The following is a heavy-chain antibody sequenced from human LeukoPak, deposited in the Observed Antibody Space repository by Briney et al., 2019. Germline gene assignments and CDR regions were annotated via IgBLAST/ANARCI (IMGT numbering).Heavy chain of an antibody. V-gene: IGHV5-51*01. CDR3: ARVSLVGAADY. CDR1: GNTFSIYW. J-gene: IGHJ4*02. CDR2: IYPGDSDT. Sequence: GESLKISCRDSGNTFSIYWIAWVRQLPGKGLEWMGIIYPGDSDTRYSPSFQGQVTISADKSISTAYLQWSSLKASDTAMYYCARVSLVGAADYWGQGTLVTVSS. D-gene: IGHD1-26*01.